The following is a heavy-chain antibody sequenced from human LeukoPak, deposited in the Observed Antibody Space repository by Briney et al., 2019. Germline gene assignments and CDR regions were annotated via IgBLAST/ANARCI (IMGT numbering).Heavy chain of an antibody. CDR3: AKCHFWSGYYTSYGMDV. J-gene: IGHJ6*02. D-gene: IGHD3-3*01. V-gene: IGHV3-33*06. Sequence: PGGSLRLSCAASGFTFSSYGMHWVRQAPGKGLEWVAVIWYDGSNEYYADSVRGRFTISRDNSKNTLYLQMNSLRAEDTAVYYCAKCHFWSGYYTSYGMDVWGQGTTVTVSS. CDR1: GFTFSSYG. CDR2: IWYDGSNE.